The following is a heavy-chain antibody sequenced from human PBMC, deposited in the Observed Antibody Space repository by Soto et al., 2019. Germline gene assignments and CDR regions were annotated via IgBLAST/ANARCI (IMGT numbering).Heavy chain of an antibody. CDR3: ARGDCSGGSCSSVDI. Sequence: QVQLQESGPGLVKPSGTLSLTCAVSGGSISSINWWSWVRQPPGKGLEWIGEIYHSGSTNYNPSLKSRGTISVDKSKSQFSLKLSSVTAADTAVYYCARGDCSGGSCSSVDIWGQGTMVTVSS. CDR1: GGSISSINW. J-gene: IGHJ3*02. CDR2: IYHSGST. D-gene: IGHD2-15*01. V-gene: IGHV4-4*02.